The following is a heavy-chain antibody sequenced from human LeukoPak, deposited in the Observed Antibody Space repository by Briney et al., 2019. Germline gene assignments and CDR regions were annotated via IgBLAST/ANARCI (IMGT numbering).Heavy chain of an antibody. Sequence: SETLSLTCPVAGGSISSYYWSWIRQPPGKGLEWIGYVYYIGTTNYNPSLKSRVTISVDTSRNQFSLKLSSVTAADTAVYHCARASYNYFDQWGQGTPVTVSS. CDR1: GGSISSYY. V-gene: IGHV4-59*01. J-gene: IGHJ4*02. CDR3: ARASYNYFDQ. CDR2: VYYIGTT. D-gene: IGHD3-16*01.